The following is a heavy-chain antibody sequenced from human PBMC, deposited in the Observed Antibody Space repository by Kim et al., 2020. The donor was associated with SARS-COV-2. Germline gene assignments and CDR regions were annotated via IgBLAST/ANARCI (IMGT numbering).Heavy chain of an antibody. J-gene: IGHJ4*02. Sequence: GGSLRLSCAASGFTFDDYAMHWVRQAPGKGLEWVSGISWNSGSIGYADSVKGRFTISRDNAKNSLYLQMNSLRAEDTALYYCAKDIRVLLYDSGPTTGAFDYWGQGTLVTVSS. D-gene: IGHD3-16*01. CDR1: GFTFDDYA. CDR2: ISWNSGSI. CDR3: AKDIRVLLYDSGPTTGAFDY. V-gene: IGHV3-9*01.